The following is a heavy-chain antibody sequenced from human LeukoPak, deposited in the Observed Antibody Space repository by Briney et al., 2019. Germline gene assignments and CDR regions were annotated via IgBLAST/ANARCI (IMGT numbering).Heavy chain of an antibody. CDR1: GGSISSGDCY. Sequence: SQTLSLTCTVSGGSISSGDCYWNWIRQHPGKGLEWIGTIYYSGTTYYNPSLTGRITILVDTSKDQFSLRLSSVTAADTAMYYCARVKSQWFGNLLPDAFEIWGQGTTVTVSS. CDR3: ARVKSQWFGNLLPDAFEI. CDR2: IYYSGTT. D-gene: IGHD3-10*01. J-gene: IGHJ3*02. V-gene: IGHV4-31*03.